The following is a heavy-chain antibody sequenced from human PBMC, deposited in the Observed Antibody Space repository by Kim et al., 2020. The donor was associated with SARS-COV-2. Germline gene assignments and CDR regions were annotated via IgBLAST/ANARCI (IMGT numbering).Heavy chain of an antibody. CDR3: ARGSGGTRPNFDY. J-gene: IGHJ4*02. D-gene: IGHD3-16*01. CDR2: IYYTGST. CDR1: GGSINSYY. V-gene: IGHV4-59*13. Sequence: SETLSLTCTVSGGSINSYYWSWIRQPPGDGLEWIGYIYYTGSTNYNPSLKSRVTISVDTYKNQFSLQLASVTTADTAVYFCARGSGGTRPNFDYWGQGTLVTVSS.